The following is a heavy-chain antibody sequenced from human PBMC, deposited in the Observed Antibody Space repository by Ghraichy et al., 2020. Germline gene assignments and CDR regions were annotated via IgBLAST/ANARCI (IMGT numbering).Heavy chain of an antibody. CDR3: ARVGLTNSFLNYMDV. J-gene: IGHJ6*03. CDR2: IYHSGST. Sequence: SETLSLTCAVSGYSISSGYYWGCIRQPPGKGLEWIGSIYHSGSTYYNPSLKSRVTISVDTSKNQFSLKLSSVTAADTAVYYCARVGLTNSFLNYMDVWGKGTTVTVSS. D-gene: IGHD2/OR15-2a*01. V-gene: IGHV4-38-2*01. CDR1: GYSISSGYY.